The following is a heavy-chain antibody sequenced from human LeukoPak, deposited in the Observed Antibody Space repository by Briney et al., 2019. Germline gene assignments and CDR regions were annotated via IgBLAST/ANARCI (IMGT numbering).Heavy chain of an antibody. D-gene: IGHD6-13*01. Sequence: GGSLRLSCVASGFSFSDYAMHWVRQAPGKGLEWVAVISADGRDKYYIDSVRGRFTISRDNSKTTVFLQMNSLEVEDTAVYYCATPLTSKWSSSWYSGHFDYWGQGALVSVPS. V-gene: IGHV3-30*04. J-gene: IGHJ4*02. CDR1: GFSFSDYA. CDR2: ISADGRDK. CDR3: ATPLTSKWSSSWYSGHFDY.